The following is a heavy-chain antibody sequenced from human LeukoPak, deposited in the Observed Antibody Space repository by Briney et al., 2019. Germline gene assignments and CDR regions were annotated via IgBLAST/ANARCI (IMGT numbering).Heavy chain of an antibody. Sequence: GGSLRLSCAASGFIFTDYWMYWVRQAPGRGLAWVANIKEDGSEKNYVDSVKGRFTISRDNARNSLYLQMDSLRAEDTAVYYCARDFNPSCGDNCYLDAFDIWGQGTMVTVSS. CDR2: IKEDGSEK. D-gene: IGHD2-21*01. V-gene: IGHV3-7*01. CDR3: ARDFNPSCGDNCYLDAFDI. CDR1: GFIFTDYW. J-gene: IGHJ3*02.